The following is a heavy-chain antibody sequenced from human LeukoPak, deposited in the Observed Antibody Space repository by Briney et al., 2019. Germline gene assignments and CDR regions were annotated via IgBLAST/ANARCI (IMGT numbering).Heavy chain of an antibody. D-gene: IGHD1-26*01. CDR3: ARGVNSASYPNWFDP. CDR1: GFTVSSNY. J-gene: IGHJ5*02. CDR2: IYSCSST. V-gene: IGHV3-66*03. Sequence: GGSLRLSCAASGFTVSSNYMNWVRQAPGKGLEWVSVIYSCSSTYYAASVKGRFTISRDNSKNTLYRQMNSLRAEDTAVDYCARGVNSASYPNWFDPWGQGILVTVSS.